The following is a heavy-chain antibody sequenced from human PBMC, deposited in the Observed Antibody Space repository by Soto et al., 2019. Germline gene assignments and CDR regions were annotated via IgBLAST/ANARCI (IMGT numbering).Heavy chain of an antibody. CDR2: IYYSGST. CDR3: ARSGGYYTVTPGYFDY. Sequence: SETLSLTCTVSGGSIGSGGYYWSWIRQHPGKGLEWIGYIYYSGSTYYNPSLKSRVTISVDTSKNQFSLKLSSVTAADTAVYYCARSGGYYTVTPGYFDYWGQGTLVTVSS. J-gene: IGHJ4*02. D-gene: IGHD3-3*01. CDR1: GGSIGSGGYY. V-gene: IGHV4-31*03.